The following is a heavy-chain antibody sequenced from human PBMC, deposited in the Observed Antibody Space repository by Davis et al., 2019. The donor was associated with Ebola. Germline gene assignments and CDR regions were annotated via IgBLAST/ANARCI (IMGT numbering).Heavy chain of an antibody. CDR1: GFTVSTYD. CDR3: ARELSGYDSPYYHMDV. CDR2: MDPAGDT. J-gene: IGHJ6*03. V-gene: IGHV3-13*04. D-gene: IGHD5-12*01. Sequence: GGSLRLSCAASGFTVSTYDMHWVRHPTGKGLEWVSSMDPAGDTYYQDSVKGRFTISRDGARNSLYLQMNSLRAGDTAVYYCARELSGYDSPYYHMDVWGQGTAVTVSS.